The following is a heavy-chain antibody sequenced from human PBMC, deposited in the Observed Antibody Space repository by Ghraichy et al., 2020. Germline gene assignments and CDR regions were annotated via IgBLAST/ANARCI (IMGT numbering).Heavy chain of an antibody. CDR3: ARRSLWFGESFNYYYYMDV. CDR1: GFSVNSNY. J-gene: IGHJ6*03. D-gene: IGHD3-10*01. CDR2: IYSGGST. V-gene: IGHV3-66*02. Sequence: GVLRLSCAASGFSVNSNYMTWVRQAPGKGLEWVSIIYSGGSTDYADSVKGRFTVSRDISNNTLYLQMNSLRAEDTAVYYCARRSLWFGESFNYYYYMDVWGKGTTVTVSS.